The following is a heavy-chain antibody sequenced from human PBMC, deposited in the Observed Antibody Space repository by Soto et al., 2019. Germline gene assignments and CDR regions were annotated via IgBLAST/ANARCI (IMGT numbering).Heavy chain of an antibody. Sequence: SVKVSCKASGFTFTSSAVQWVRQARGQRLEWIGWIVVGSGNTNYAQKFQERVTITRDMSTSTAYMELSSLRSEDTAVYYCAAHYDYVWGSYRSALNFDYWGQGTLVTVSS. J-gene: IGHJ4*02. CDR3: AAHYDYVWGSYRSALNFDY. CDR1: GFTFTSSA. V-gene: IGHV1-58*01. CDR2: IVVGSGNT. D-gene: IGHD3-16*02.